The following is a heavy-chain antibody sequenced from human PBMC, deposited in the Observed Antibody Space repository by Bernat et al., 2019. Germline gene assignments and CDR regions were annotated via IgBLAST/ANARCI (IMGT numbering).Heavy chain of an antibody. V-gene: IGHV1-18*01. Sequence: QGELVQSGTEMKKLVASVRVSCKAPGFIFTSNGFAWVRQAPGQGLEWMGRVSAYNGDTQYAQKFQGRVLMTTDSSTTTAYMELKNLRSDDTAVYFCATTSVSLYWYFDLWGRGTLVTVSS. CDR2: VSAYNGDT. CDR1: GFIFTSNG. J-gene: IGHJ2*01. CDR3: ATTSVSLYWYFDL.